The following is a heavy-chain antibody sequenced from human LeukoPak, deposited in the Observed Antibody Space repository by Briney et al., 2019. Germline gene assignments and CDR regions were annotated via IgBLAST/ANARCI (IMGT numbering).Heavy chain of an antibody. Sequence: ASVKVSCKASGYTFTSYYMHWVRQAPGQGLEWMGIINPSGGSTSYAQKFQGSVTMTRDTSISTAYMELSRLRSDDTAVYYCATMTKVTTGMRNWFDPWGQGTLVTVSS. CDR1: GYTFTSYY. CDR2: INPSGGST. V-gene: IGHV1-46*01. CDR3: ATMTKVTTGMRNWFDP. D-gene: IGHD4-17*01. J-gene: IGHJ5*02.